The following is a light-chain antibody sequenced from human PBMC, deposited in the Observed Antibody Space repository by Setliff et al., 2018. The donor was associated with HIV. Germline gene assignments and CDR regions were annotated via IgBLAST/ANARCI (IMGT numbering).Light chain of an antibody. CDR3: CSYVNSGIYV. J-gene: IGLJ1*01. CDR1: SSDVGAYNY. Sequence: QSALTQPASVSGSPGQAITISCSGTSSDVGAYNYVSWYQQHPGKAPKVMIYDVNKWPSGASNRFSGSKSGNTASLTISGLQAEDEADYYCCSYVNSGIYVFGTGTKVTVL. V-gene: IGLV2-23*02. CDR2: DVN.